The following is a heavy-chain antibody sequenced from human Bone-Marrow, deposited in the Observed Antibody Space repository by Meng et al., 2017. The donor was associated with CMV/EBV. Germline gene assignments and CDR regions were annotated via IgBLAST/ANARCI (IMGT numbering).Heavy chain of an antibody. CDR2: INPSGGST. CDR3: ARVKILIQYYYYYGMDV. CDR1: GYTFTSYY. D-gene: IGHD5-18*01. J-gene: IGHJ6*02. V-gene: IGHV1-46*01. Sequence: ASVKVSCKASGYTFTSYYMHWVRQAPGQGLEWMGKINPSGGSTSYAQKFQGRVTMTRDTSTSTVYMELSSLRSEDTAVYYCARVKILIQYYYYYGMDVWGQGTMVTVSS.